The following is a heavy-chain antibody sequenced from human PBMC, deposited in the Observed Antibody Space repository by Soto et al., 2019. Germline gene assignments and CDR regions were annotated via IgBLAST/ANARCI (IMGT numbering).Heavy chain of an antibody. Sequence: NPSETLSLTCAVYGGSFSGYYWSWIRQPPGKGLEWIGEINHSGSTNYNPSLKSRVTISVDTSKNQFSLKLSSVTAADTAVYYCARGRGFYPRFGELHGYGMDVWGQGTTVTVSS. J-gene: IGHJ6*02. D-gene: IGHD3-10*01. CDR2: INHSGST. V-gene: IGHV4-34*01. CDR3: ARGRGFYPRFGELHGYGMDV. CDR1: GGSFSGYY.